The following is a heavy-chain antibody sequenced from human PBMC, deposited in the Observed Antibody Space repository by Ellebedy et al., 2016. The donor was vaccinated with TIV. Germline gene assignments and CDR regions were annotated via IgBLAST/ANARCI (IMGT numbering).Heavy chain of an antibody. V-gene: IGHV1-69*13. CDR2: IIPIFGTR. CDR3: ARVRWATVARGVPFHYCMDV. Sequence: ASVKVSCKTSGDTFNRFAINWVRQAPGQGLERMGGIIPIFGTRNYAQRFQGRVTITADESTCTAYMELSSLRSEDTAVYYCARVRWATVARGVPFHYCMDVWGQGTTVTVTS. D-gene: IGHD3-10*01. J-gene: IGHJ6*02. CDR1: GDTFNRFA.